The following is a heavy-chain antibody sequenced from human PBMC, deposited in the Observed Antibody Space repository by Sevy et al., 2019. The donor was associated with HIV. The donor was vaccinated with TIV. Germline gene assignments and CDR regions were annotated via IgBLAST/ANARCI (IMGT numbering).Heavy chain of an antibody. CDR2: IRSKAYGGTT. V-gene: IGHV3-49*03. J-gene: IGHJ3*02. Sequence: GGSLRLSCTASGFTFGDYAMSWFRQAPGKGLEWVGFIRSKAYGGTTEYAASGQGRFTISRDDSKSIAYLQMNSLKTEDTAVYYCAITTSYYYDSTIGAFDIWGQGTMVTVSS. CDR3: AITTSYYYDSTIGAFDI. CDR1: GFTFGDYA. D-gene: IGHD3-22*01.